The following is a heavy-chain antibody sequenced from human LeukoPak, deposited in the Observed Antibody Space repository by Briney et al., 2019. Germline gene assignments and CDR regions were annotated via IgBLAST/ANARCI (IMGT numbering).Heavy chain of an antibody. CDR1: GFTFSSYA. CDR3: AKESPRFDY. CDR2: ISDSGGSA. V-gene: IGHV3-23*01. J-gene: IGHJ4*02. Sequence: GGSLRLSCAASGFTFSSYAMSWVRQAPGKGLEYVSTISDSGGSAYYADSVKGRFTVSRDNSKNTVYLQMNSLRAEDTAVYYCAKESPRFDYWGQGTLVTVSS.